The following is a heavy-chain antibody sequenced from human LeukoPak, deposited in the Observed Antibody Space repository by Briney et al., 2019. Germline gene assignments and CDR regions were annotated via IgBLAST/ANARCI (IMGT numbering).Heavy chain of an antibody. Sequence: SETLSLTCTVSGGSISSYYWSWIRQPPGKGLEWIGYIYYSGSTNYNPSLKSRVTISVDTSKNQFSLKLSSVTAADTAVYYCARSPMVRGVTPTCYFDHWGQGTLVTVSS. CDR1: GGSISSYY. CDR3: ARSPMVRGVTPTCYFDH. D-gene: IGHD3-10*01. V-gene: IGHV4-59*01. J-gene: IGHJ4*02. CDR2: IYYSGST.